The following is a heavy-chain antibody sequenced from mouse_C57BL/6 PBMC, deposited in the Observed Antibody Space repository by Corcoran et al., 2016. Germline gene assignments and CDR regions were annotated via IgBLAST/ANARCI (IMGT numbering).Heavy chain of an antibody. Sequence: QVQLQQSGPELVKPGAPVKISCKAAGYSFPSYYIHWGKQRPGQGLEWIGWIYPGSGNTKYNEKFKGKATLTPDTSSSTAYMQLSSLTSEDSAVYYCAGWQTRKYFDVWGTGTTVTVSA. CDR1: GYSFPSYY. CDR2: IYPGSGNT. CDR3: AGWQTRKYFDV. V-gene: IGHV1-66*01. J-gene: IGHJ1*03. D-gene: IGHD3-1*01.